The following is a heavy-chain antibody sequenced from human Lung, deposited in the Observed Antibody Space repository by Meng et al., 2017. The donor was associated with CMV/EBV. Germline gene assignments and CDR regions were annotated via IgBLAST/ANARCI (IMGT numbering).Heavy chain of an antibody. Sequence: ASVKVSXKASGYTFTGYYMHWVRQAPGQGLEWMGWINPNSGDTNYAQKFQGRVTMTRDTSINTAYMELSRLRSDDTAMYYCVRGGIVMVPPVNNSRDWGQGTXVTVSS. CDR3: VRGGIVMVPPVNNSRD. CDR1: GYTFTGYY. D-gene: IGHD2-15*01. V-gene: IGHV1-2*02. CDR2: INPNSGDT. J-gene: IGHJ4*02.